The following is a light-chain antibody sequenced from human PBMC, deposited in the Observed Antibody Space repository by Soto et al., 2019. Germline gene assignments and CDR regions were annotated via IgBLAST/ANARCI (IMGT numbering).Light chain of an antibody. Sequence: QTVLTQPASVSGSPGQAITISCSGSSSDVGAHNFVSWYQHHPGKAPKLMIYEVSNRPSEVSNRFSGSKYGNTASLTISGLQAEDEADYYCNSYTSSNTYVFGSGTKVTVL. J-gene: IGLJ1*01. CDR3: NSYTSSNTYV. V-gene: IGLV2-14*01. CDR2: EVS. CDR1: SSDVGAHNF.